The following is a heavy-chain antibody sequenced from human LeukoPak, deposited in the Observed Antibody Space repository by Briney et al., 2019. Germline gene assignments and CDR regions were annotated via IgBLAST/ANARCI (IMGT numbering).Heavy chain of an antibody. D-gene: IGHD2-2*01. J-gene: IGHJ3*02. Sequence: GGSLRLSCAASGFTFSSYAMSWVRQAPGKGLEWVSAISGSSGSTYYADSVKGRFTISRDNSKNTLYLQMNSLRAEDTAVYYCAKIEEYLQGAFDIWGQGTMVTVSS. CDR3: AKIEEYLQGAFDI. V-gene: IGHV3-23*01. CDR2: ISGSSGST. CDR1: GFTFSSYA.